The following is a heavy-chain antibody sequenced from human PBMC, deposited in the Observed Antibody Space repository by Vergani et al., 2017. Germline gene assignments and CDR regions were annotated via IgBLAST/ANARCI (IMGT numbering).Heavy chain of an antibody. CDR2: INHSGST. Sequence: QVQLQQWGAGLLKPSETLSLTCAVYGGSFSGYYWSWIRQPPGKGLEWIGEINHSGSTNYNPSLKSRVTISVDTSKNQFSLKLSSVTAAVTAVYYCARARWATGYYYYGMDVWGQGTTVTVSS. J-gene: IGHJ6*02. V-gene: IGHV4-34*01. D-gene: IGHD5-12*01. CDR1: GGSFSGYY. CDR3: ARARWATGYYYYGMDV.